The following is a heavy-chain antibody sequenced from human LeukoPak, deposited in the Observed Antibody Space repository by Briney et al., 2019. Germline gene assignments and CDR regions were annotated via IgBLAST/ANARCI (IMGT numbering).Heavy chain of an antibody. V-gene: IGHV4-34*01. Sequence: PSETLSLTCAVSGYSISSGYYWSWIRQPPGKGLEWIGEINHSGSTNYNPSLKSRVTISVDTSKNQFSLKLSTVTAADTAVYYCARAAVLRFLEWPRRWFDPWGQGTLVTVSS. CDR2: INHSGST. J-gene: IGHJ5*02. D-gene: IGHD3-3*01. CDR3: ARAAVLRFLEWPRRWFDP. CDR1: GYSISSGYY.